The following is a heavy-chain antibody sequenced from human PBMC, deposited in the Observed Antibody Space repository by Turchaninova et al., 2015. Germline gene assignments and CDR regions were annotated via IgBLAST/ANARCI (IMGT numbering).Heavy chain of an antibody. CDR1: GYTFPSLY. V-gene: IGHV1-46*01. CDR2: IYPRDGST. CDR3: ARDKEGFDY. J-gene: IGHJ4*02. Sequence: XXQVXXSGAEXKKPXXSVXLSCKTSGYTFPSLYLHLVGQAPGQGLEWMGMIYPRDGSTSFSQRFQDRVTMTRDTSTSTVYMELSSLRSEDTAVYYCARDKEGFDYWGQGTLVTVSS.